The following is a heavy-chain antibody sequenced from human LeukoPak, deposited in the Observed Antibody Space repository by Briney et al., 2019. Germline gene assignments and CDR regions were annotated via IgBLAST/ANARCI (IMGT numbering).Heavy chain of an antibody. J-gene: IGHJ3*02. D-gene: IGHD3-3*01. V-gene: IGHV3-48*01. CDR1: GFTFSSYS. Sequence: GESLKISCAASGFTFSSYSMNWVRQAPGKGLEWVSYISSSSSIIYYADSVKGRFTISRDNAKNSLYLQMNSLRAEDTAVYYCARVITIFGVAAFDIWGQGTMVTVSS. CDR3: ARVITIFGVAAFDI. CDR2: ISSSSSII.